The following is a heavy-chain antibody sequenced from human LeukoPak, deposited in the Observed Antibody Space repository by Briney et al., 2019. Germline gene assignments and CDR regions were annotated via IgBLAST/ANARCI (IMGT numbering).Heavy chain of an antibody. J-gene: IGHJ4*02. CDR1: GGXISTDC. CDR3: ARLAKEVTYRAYYFDH. V-gene: IGHV4-59*08. D-gene: IGHD5-18*01. Sequence: SETLSLTCTVSGGXISTDCCSWIRQPPGKGLEYIGYICYNGNTNYNPSLKSRVTISRDTSKNQFSLELSSVTAADTAVYYCARLAKEVTYRAYYFDHWGQGTLVTVSS. CDR2: ICYNGNT.